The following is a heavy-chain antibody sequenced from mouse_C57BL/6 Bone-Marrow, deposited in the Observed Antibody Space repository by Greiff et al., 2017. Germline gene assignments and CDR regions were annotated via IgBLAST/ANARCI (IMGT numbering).Heavy chain of an antibody. CDR2: INPNNGGT. D-gene: IGHD1-1*01. Sequence: EVQLQQSGPELVKPGASVKISCKASGYTFTDYYMNWVKQSHGKSLEWIGDINPNNGGTSYNQKFKGKATLTVDKSSSTAYMELRSLTSEDSAVYYCARKFRAYYVSLWGTGTTVTVSS. J-gene: IGHJ1*03. CDR3: ARKFRAYYVSL. CDR1: GYTFTDYY. V-gene: IGHV1-26*01.